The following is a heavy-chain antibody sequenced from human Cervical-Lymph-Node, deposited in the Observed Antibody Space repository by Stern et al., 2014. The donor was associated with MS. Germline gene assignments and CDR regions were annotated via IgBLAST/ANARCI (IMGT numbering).Heavy chain of an antibody. V-gene: IGHV4-34*01. CDR3: ARAQYSSSLGFDP. Sequence: QVQLQQWGAGLLKPSETLSLTCAVYGGSFSGYYWSWIRQPPGKGLEWIGAINHNGSTNYNPSLKSRVTISVDTSKNQFSLKLSSVTAADTAVYYCARAQYSSSLGFDPWGQGTLVTVSS. J-gene: IGHJ5*02. CDR1: GGSFSGYY. D-gene: IGHD6-6*01. CDR2: INHNGST.